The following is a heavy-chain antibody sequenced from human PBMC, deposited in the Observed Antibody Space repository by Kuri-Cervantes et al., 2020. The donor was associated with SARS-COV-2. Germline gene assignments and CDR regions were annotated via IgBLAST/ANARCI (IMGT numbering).Heavy chain of an antibody. V-gene: IGHV3-11*04. CDR3: ARGYPAPGDYYYYGMDV. CDR2: ISSSGSTI. CDR1: GFTFSDYY. J-gene: IGHJ6*02. Sequence: GGSLRLSCAASGFTFSDYYMSWIRQAPGKGLEWVSYISSSGSTIYYADSVKGRFTISRDNSKNTLYLQMNSLRAEDTAVYYCARGYPAPGDYYYYGMDVWGQGTTVTVSS. D-gene: IGHD1-14*01.